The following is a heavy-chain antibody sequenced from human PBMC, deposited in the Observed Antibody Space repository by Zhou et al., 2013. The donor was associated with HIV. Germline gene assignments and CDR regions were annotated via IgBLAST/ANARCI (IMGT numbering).Heavy chain of an antibody. J-gene: IGHJ4*02. CDR2: ISDHNGKT. V-gene: IGHV1-18*01. Sequence: QVQLVQSGAEVKKPGASVKVSCKASGYTFTRYGISWVRQAPGQGLEWMGWISDHNGKTNYAEKFQGRVSMTTDTSTRTAYMELRSLRSDDTAVYYCARDFVAVVAPFDYWGQGTSVTV. CDR3: ARDFVAVVAPFDY. CDR1: GYTFTRYG. D-gene: IGHD2-15*01.